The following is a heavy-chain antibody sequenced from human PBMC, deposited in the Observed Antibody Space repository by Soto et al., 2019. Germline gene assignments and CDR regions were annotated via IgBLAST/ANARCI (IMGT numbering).Heavy chain of an antibody. CDR1: GDSVSSNSAT. CDR3: TRLIGNSWLDT. V-gene: IGHV6-1*01. CDR2: TYYRSKWYN. J-gene: IGHJ5*02. Sequence: PSQTLSLTCAISGDSVSSNSATWTWIRQSPSRGLEWLGRTYYRSKWYNDYAVSVKGRITINPDTSKNHFSLQLNSVSPEDTAVNYCTRLIGNSWLDTWGQGTLVTVSS. D-gene: IGHD2-8*01.